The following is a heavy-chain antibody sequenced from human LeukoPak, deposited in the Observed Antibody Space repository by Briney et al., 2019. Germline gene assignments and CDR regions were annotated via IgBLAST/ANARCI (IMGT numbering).Heavy chain of an antibody. J-gene: IGHJ4*02. CDR3: ARTAAAGTEEVDY. Sequence: PSETLSLTCTVSGGSISGSSYYWGWIRQPPGKGLEWIGSIYYSGSTYYNPSLKSRVTISVDTSKNQFSLKLSSVTAADTAVYHCARTAAAGTEEVDYWGQGTLVTVSS. V-gene: IGHV4-39*01. CDR2: IYYSGST. CDR1: GGSISGSSYY. D-gene: IGHD6-13*01.